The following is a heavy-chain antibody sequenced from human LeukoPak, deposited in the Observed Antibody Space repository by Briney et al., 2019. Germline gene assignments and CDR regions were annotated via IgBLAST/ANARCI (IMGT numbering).Heavy chain of an antibody. D-gene: IGHD1-14*01. V-gene: IGHV4-30-2*01. CDR3: ARVTPYLFDY. CDR2: IYHSGST. J-gene: IGHJ4*02. CDR1: GGSISSGGYY. Sequence: PSETLSLTCTVSGGSISSGGYYWSWIRQPPGKGLEWIGYIYHSGSTYYNPSLKSRVTISVDRSKNQFSLKLSSVTAADTAVYYCARVTPYLFDYWGQGTLVTVSS.